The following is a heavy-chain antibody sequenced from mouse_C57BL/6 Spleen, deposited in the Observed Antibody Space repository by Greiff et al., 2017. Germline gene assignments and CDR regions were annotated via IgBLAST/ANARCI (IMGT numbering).Heavy chain of an antibody. Sequence: EVKLVESGGGLVQPGGSMKLSCVASGFTFSNYWMNWVRQSPEKGLEWVAQIRLKSDNYATHYAESVKGRFTISRDDSKSSVYLQMNNLRAEDTGIYYCTGGKGFAYWGQGTLVTVSA. CDR2: IRLKSDNYAT. CDR1: GFTFSNYW. V-gene: IGHV6-3*01. J-gene: IGHJ3*01. CDR3: TGGKGFAY.